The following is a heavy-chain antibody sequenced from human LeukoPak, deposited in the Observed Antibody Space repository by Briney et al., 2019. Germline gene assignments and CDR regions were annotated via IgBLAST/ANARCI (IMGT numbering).Heavy chain of an antibody. CDR1: GDSVSSNSAA. CDR2: TYYRSKWYN. J-gene: IGHJ3*02. CDR3: ARVRGTTVTKKGAFDI. Sequence: SQTLSLTCAISGDSVSSNSAAWNWIRQSPSRGLEWLGRTYYRSKWYNDYAVSVKSRITINPDTSKNQFSLQLNSVTPEDTAVYYCARVRGTTVTKKGAFDIWGQGTMVTVSS. V-gene: IGHV6-1*01. D-gene: IGHD4-17*01.